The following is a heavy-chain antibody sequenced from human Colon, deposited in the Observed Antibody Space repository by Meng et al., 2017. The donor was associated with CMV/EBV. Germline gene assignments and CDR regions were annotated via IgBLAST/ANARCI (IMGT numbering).Heavy chain of an antibody. CDR2: IKQDGSEK. J-gene: IGHJ6*02. CDR3: ARDQEIQLWDGVYYYYGMDV. D-gene: IGHD5-18*01. CDR1: GFTFSSYW. Sequence: GGSLRLSCAASGFTFSSYWMSWVRQAPGKGLEWVANIKQDGSEKYYVDSVKGRFTISRDNAKNSLYLQMNSLRAEDTAVYYCARDQEIQLWDGVYYYYGMDVWGQGPTVTVSS. V-gene: IGHV3-7*01.